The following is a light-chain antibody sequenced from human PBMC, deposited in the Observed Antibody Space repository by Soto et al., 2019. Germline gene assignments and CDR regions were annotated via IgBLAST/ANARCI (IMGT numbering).Light chain of an antibody. J-gene: IGLJ1*01. V-gene: IGLV2-14*01. CDR2: DVS. CDR1: SGDVGAYDY. CDR3: SSFTNTYSYV. Sequence: QSALTQPASVSGSPGQSITISCTGTSGDVGAYDYVSWYQQHPGKAPRLMIYDVSNRPSGASNRFSGSKSGNTASLTISGLQAEDEADYYCSSFTNTYSYVFGTGTKRTVL.